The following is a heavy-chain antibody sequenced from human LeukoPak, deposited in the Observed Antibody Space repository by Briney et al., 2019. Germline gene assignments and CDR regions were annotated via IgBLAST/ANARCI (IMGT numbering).Heavy chain of an antibody. CDR1: GGSINNYS. CDR3: ARGRYCSADICSGGDAFDI. CDR2: IYTRGST. D-gene: IGHD2-15*01. Sequence: SETLSLTCTVSGGSINNYSWSWIRQPAGKGLEWIGRIYTRGSTNYNPSLKSRVTMSVDTSKNQFSLKLSSVTAADTAVYYCARGRYCSADICSGGDAFDIWGQGTMVSVST. J-gene: IGHJ3*02. V-gene: IGHV4-4*07.